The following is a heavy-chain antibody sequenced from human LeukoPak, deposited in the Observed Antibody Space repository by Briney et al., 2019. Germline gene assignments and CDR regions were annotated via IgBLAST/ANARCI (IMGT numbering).Heavy chain of an antibody. Sequence: SVKVSCKASGGTFSSYAISWVRQAPGQGLEWMGGIIPIFGTANYAQKFQGRVTITTDESRSTAYMELSSLRSEDTAVYYCARDLGRSTTGTTGWFDPWGQGTLVTVSS. CDR3: ARDLGRSTTGTTGWFDP. CDR1: GGTFSSYA. D-gene: IGHD1-1*01. CDR2: IIPIFGTA. J-gene: IGHJ5*02. V-gene: IGHV1-69*05.